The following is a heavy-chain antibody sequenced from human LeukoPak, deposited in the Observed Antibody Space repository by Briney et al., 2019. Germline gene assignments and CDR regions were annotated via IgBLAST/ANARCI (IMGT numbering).Heavy chain of an antibody. CDR2: IYPGDSDT. CDR1: EYSFTSYW. J-gene: IGHJ3*02. CDR3: AKTYYYGSGSPADAFDI. Sequence: GESLKISCKGSEYSFTSYWIGWVRQTPGKGLEWMGIIYPGDSDTRYSPSFQGQVTISADKSISTAYLQWSSLKASDTAMYYCAKTYYYGSGSPADAFDIWGQGTMVTVSS. D-gene: IGHD3-10*01. V-gene: IGHV5-51*01.